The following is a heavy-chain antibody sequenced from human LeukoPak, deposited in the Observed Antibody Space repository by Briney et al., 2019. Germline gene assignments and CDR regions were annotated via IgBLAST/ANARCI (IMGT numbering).Heavy chain of an antibody. V-gene: IGHV4-59*01. CDR3: ARTRSSWLLDY. CDR1: GGTISSYY. Sequence: SETLSLTCTVAGGTISSYYWSWIRQPPGKGLEWIGYIYYSGSTNYNPSLKSRVTISVDTSKNQFSLKLSSVTAADTAVYYCARTRSSWLLDYWGQGTLVTVSS. CDR2: IYYSGST. J-gene: IGHJ4*02. D-gene: IGHD6-13*01.